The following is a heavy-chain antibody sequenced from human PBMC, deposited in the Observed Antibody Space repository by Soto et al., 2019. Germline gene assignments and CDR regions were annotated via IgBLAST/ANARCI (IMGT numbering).Heavy chain of an antibody. V-gene: IGHV3-7*03. CDR2: IKQDETEK. Sequence: GGSLRLSCAASGFTFSSYWMSWVRQAAGKGLEWVANIKQDETEKYYVDSVKGRFTVSRDNAKNSLYLQMSSLRAEDTAVYYCAKVRGSWPHYYFDYWGRGALVTVSS. CDR1: GFTFSSYW. J-gene: IGHJ4*02. CDR3: AKVRGSWPHYYFDY. D-gene: IGHD1-26*01.